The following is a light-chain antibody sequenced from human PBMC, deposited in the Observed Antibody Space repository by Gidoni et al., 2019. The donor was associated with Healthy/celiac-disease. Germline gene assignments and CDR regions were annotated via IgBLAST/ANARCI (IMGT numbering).Light chain of an antibody. CDR1: QSISSW. CDR3: QQYNSYPYT. CDR2: KAS. V-gene: IGKV1-5*03. J-gene: IGKJ2*01. Sequence: DIQMTQSPSTLSASVADRVTITCRDSQSISSWLAWYQQKPGKAPKLLIYKASSLESGVPSRFSGSGSGTEFTLTISSLQPDDFATYYCQQYNSYPYTFGQGTKLEIK.